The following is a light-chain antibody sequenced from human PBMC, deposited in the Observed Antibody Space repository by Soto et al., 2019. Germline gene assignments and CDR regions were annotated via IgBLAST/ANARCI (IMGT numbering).Light chain of an antibody. J-gene: IGLJ2*01. CDR3: SSYAGSSIL. CDR1: SSDVGVYNL. CDR2: EGS. V-gene: IGLV2-23*01. Sequence: QSALTQPASVSGSPGQSITISCTGTSSDVGVYNLVSWYQQHPDKAPKLMIYEGSKRPSGVSTRFSGSKSGNTATLTISGLLAEDEADYYCSSYAGSSILFGGGTKLTVL.